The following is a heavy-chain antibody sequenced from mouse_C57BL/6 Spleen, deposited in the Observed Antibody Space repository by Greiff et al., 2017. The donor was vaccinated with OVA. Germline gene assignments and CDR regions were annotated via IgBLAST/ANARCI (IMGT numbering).Heavy chain of an antibody. CDR2: IDPSDSET. CDR1: GYTFTSYW. J-gene: IGHJ4*01. V-gene: IGHV1-52*01. D-gene: IGHD1-1*01. CDR3: ARGDYYGSRTYYYAMDY. Sequence: VQLQQPGAELVRPGSSVKLSCKASGYTFTSYWMHWVKQRPIQGLEWIGNIDPSDSETHYNQKFKDKATLTVDKSSSTAYMQLSSLTSEDSAVYYCARGDYYGSRTYYYAMDYWGQGTSVTVSS.